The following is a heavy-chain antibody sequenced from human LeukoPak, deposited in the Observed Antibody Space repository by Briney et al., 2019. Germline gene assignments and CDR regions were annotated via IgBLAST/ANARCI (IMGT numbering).Heavy chain of an antibody. J-gene: IGHJ3*02. CDR2: ISAYNGNT. V-gene: IGHV1-18*01. CDR1: GYTFTSYG. D-gene: IGHD3-22*01. Sequence: ASVKVSCKASGYTFTSYGISWVRQAPGQGPEWMGWISAYNGNTNYAQKLQGRVTMTTDTSTSTAYMELRSLRSDDTAVYYCARDTYYYDSSGYLDAFDIWGQGTMVTVSS. CDR3: ARDTYYYDSSGYLDAFDI.